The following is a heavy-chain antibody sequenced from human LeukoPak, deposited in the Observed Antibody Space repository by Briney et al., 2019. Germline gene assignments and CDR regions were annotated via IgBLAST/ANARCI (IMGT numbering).Heavy chain of an antibody. CDR3: ARDLGYYDSSGYLPFDY. Sequence: PSETLSLTCTVSGGSISSYYWSWIRQPAGKGLEWIGRIYTSGSTNYNPSLKSRVTMSVDTSKNQFSLKLSSVTAADTAVYYCARDLGYYDSSGYLPFDYWGQGTLVTVSS. CDR2: IYTSGST. V-gene: IGHV4-4*07. D-gene: IGHD3-22*01. J-gene: IGHJ4*02. CDR1: GGSISSYY.